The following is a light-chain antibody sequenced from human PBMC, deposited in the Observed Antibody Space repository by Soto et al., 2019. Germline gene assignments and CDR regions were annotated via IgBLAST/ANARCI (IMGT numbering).Light chain of an antibody. CDR1: SSDVGKYNL. V-gene: IGLV2-23*01. Sequence: QSALTQPASVSGSPGQSIAISCTGTSSDVGKYNLVSWYQQHPGKAPRVLIYEDSKRPSGISNRFSGSKSGNTASLTISGLQAEDEADYYCCSYAGNSVYVFGTGTKLTVL. CDR3: CSYAGNSVYV. CDR2: EDS. J-gene: IGLJ1*01.